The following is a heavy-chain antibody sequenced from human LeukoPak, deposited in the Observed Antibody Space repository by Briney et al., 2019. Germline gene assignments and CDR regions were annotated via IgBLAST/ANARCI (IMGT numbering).Heavy chain of an antibody. V-gene: IGHV3-15*01. CDR3: TTDRVAYGEYEALGY. Sequence: GGSLRLSCAASGFTFNKAWMTWVRQAPGKGLEWVGRIKRKTEGGTTDYAAPVTGRFTISRDDSKNTLYLQMNSLKTEDTAVYYCTTDRVAYGEYEALGYWGPGTLVTVSS. J-gene: IGHJ4*02. CDR1: GFTFNKAW. CDR2: IKRKTEGGTT. D-gene: IGHD4-17*01.